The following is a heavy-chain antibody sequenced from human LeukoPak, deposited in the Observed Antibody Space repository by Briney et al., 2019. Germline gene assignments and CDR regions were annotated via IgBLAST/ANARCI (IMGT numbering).Heavy chain of an antibody. CDR3: ARHSRPAAYSWFDP. Sequence: GESLKISCKGSGYNFSTYWIGWVRQMPGKGLELMGIIYLGDSDTRYSPSFQGQVTISADKSISTAYLQWSSLKASDTAIYYCARHSRPAAYSWFDPWGQGTLVTVSS. CDR1: GYNFSTYW. V-gene: IGHV5-51*01. CDR2: IYLGDSDT. J-gene: IGHJ5*02. D-gene: IGHD2-2*01.